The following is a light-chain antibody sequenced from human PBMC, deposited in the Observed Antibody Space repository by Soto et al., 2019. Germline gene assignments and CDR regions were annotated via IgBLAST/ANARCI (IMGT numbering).Light chain of an antibody. V-gene: IGKV3-11*01. J-gene: IGKJ4*01. Sequence: EIVLTQSPATLSLSPGERATLSCRASPSVTSYLAWYQQKPGQAPRLLIYDTSNMTTGIPTRFSGSGSGTYFPLTISRLEPEGFEFYYRHHRSSCPPAFGGGTNVDIK. CDR2: DTS. CDR3: HHRSSCPPA. CDR1: PSVTSY.